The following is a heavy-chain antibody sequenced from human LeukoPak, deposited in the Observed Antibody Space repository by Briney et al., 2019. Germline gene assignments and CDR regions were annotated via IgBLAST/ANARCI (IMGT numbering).Heavy chain of an antibody. Sequence: TSSETLSLTCTVSGGSISSYYWSWIRQSAGMGLEWIGRISGSGVITYNPSLKSRVILSLGTSNNHFSLKLISVTAADTAVYYCAKSNGYGLIDIWGQGTMVTVSS. CDR1: GGSISSYY. V-gene: IGHV4-4*07. CDR2: ISGSGVI. CDR3: AKSNGYGLIDI. D-gene: IGHD3-10*01. J-gene: IGHJ3*02.